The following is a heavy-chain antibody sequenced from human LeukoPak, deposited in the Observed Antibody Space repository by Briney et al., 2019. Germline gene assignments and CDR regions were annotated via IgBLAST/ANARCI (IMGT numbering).Heavy chain of an antibody. J-gene: IGHJ6*02. CDR1: GFTFSSYA. CDR3: ARFYGYNLSYCCGMDV. V-gene: IGHV3-30-3*01. CDR2: ISYDGSNK. D-gene: IGHD5-24*01. Sequence: GGSLRLPFSAPGFTFSSYAMHWVRQAPGKGLELVAVISYDGSNKYYADSVKDRYTISRDNSKNTLYLQMNSLRGEDTAVYYCARFYGYNLSYCCGMDVWGQGTTVTVSS.